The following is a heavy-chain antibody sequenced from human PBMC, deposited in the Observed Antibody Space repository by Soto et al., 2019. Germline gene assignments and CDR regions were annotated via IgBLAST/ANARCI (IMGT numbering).Heavy chain of an antibody. J-gene: IGHJ4*02. V-gene: IGHV5-51*01. CDR1: GYSFTSYW. D-gene: IGHD2-2*01. Sequence: GESLKISCKGSGYSFTSYWIGWVRQMPGKGLEWMGIIYPGDSDTRYSPSFQGQVTISADKSISTAYLQWSSLKASDTAMYYCARGGHIVVVPAANFDYWGQGTLVTV. CDR3: ARGGHIVVVPAANFDY. CDR2: IYPGDSDT.